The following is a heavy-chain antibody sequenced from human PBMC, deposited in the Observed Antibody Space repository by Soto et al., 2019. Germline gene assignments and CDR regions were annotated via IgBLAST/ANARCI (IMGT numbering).Heavy chain of an antibody. CDR2: ISSRSDI. V-gene: IGHV3-21*01. Sequence: GGSLRLSCVGSGFTFSTYSINWVRQAPGKGLEWVSSISSRSDIYYADSVKGRFTISRDNAKNSVSLQMNSLRAEDTAVYYCAREYTAWPLAYGLDVWGQATTVTVSS. D-gene: IGHD2-2*02. J-gene: IGHJ6*02. CDR1: GFTFSTYS. CDR3: AREYTAWPLAYGLDV.